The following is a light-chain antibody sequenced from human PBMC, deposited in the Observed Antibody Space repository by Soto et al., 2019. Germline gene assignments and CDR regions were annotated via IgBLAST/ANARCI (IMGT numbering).Light chain of an antibody. CDR3: QQYNSYSGT. CDR1: LGISSY. Sequence: IQLTESPSSLSASVGDRVTITCRASLGISSYLAWYQQKPGKAPKLLIYAASTLQSGVPSRFSGSGSGTDFTLTISSLQPDDFATYYCQQYNSYSGTFGQGTKVDI. CDR2: AAS. J-gene: IGKJ1*01. V-gene: IGKV1-9*01.